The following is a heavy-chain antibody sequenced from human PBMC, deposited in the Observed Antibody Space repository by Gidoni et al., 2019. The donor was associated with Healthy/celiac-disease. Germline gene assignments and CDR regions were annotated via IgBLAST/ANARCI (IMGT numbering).Heavy chain of an antibody. V-gene: IGHV3-66*01. J-gene: IGHJ4*02. D-gene: IGHD6-13*01. CDR2: IYGGGST. CDR1: GFTVRSNY. CDR3: AREGIAAAEYYFDY. Sequence: EVQLLESGGGLVKRGGSLRLSFAASGFTVRSNYMSWVRQAPGKGLECVSVIYGGGSTYYADTVKGRFTISRDNSKNTLYLQMNSLRAEDTAVYYCAREGIAAAEYYFDYWGQGTLVTVSS.